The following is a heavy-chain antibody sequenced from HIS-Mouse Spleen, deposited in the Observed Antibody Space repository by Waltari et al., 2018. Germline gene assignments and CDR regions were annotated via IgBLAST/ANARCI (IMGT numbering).Heavy chain of an antibody. CDR1: GRPISSTRYY. CDR2: IYYSGST. D-gene: IGHD6-13*01. CDR3: AREIPYSSSWYDWYFDL. V-gene: IGHV4-39*07. J-gene: IGHJ2*01. Sequence: QLQLQESGPGLVKPSETLSLTCTVPGRPISSTRYYWGWIRQPPGKGLEWIGSIYYSGSTYYNPSLKSRVTISVDTSKNQFSLKLSSVTAADTAVYYCAREIPYSSSWYDWYFDLWGRGTLVTVSS.